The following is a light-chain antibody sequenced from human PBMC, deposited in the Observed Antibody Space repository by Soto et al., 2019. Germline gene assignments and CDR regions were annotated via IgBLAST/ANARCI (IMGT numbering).Light chain of an antibody. J-gene: IGKJ5*01. CDR2: GAS. CDR3: QQYGRSPLIT. Sequence: IALTQSPGTLSLSPGERATLSCRASQSVSSNYLAWYQQKPGQAPRLLIYGASSRATGVPDRFSGSGSGTDFTLTISRLEPEDFAVYYCQQYGRSPLITFGQGTRLDIK. V-gene: IGKV3-20*01. CDR1: QSVSSNY.